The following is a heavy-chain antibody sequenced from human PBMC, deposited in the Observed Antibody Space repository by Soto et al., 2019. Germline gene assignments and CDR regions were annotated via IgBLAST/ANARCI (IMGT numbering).Heavy chain of an antibody. V-gene: IGHV4-59*08. J-gene: IGHJ3*02. Sequence: SETLSLTCTVSGGSISSYYWSWIRQPPGKGLEWIGYIYYSGSTNYNPSLKSRVTISVDTSKNQFSLKLSSVTAADTAVYYCARPKFRVVPAAIFAFDIWGQGTMVTVSS. CDR3: ARPKFRVVPAAIFAFDI. CDR1: GGSISSYY. D-gene: IGHD2-2*01. CDR2: IYYSGST.